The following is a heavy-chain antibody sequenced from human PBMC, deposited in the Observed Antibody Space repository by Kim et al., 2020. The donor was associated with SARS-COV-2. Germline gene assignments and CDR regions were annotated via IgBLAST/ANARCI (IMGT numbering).Heavy chain of an antibody. J-gene: IGHJ4*02. CDR3: AKEPHYDFWSGYYFDY. Sequence: DSVKGRFTISRDNSNNTLYLQMNGLRAEDTAVYYCAKEPHYDFWSGYYFDYWGQGTLVTVSS. D-gene: IGHD3-3*01. V-gene: IGHV3-23*01.